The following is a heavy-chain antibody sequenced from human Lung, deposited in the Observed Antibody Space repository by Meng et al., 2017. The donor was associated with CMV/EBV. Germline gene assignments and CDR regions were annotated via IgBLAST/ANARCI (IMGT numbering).Heavy chain of an antibody. CDR3: ARIERRRILKYCGSDCSTTDY. CDR2: LSHSGST. CDR1: INL. V-gene: IGHV4-4*02. D-gene: IGHD2-21*02. Sequence: INLCACVRQFPWKRLECIGELSHSGSTNYTPSLKSRVTISVDKFKHQFSLKLGSVTAADTAVYYCARIERRRILKYCGSDCSTTDYWGQGTLVTVSS. J-gene: IGHJ4*02.